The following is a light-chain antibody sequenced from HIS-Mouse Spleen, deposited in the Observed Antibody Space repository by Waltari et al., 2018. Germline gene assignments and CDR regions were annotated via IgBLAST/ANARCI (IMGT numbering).Light chain of an antibody. V-gene: IGLV3-10*01. CDR2: EDS. CDR3: YSTDSSGNHRV. CDR1: TLPKKY. J-gene: IGLJ2*01. Sequence: SYELTPPPAVSVSPGHTARNICSGDTLPKKYAYWYQQKTGQAPVLVIYEDSKRPSGIPERFSGSSSGTMATLTISGAQVEDEADYYCYSTDSSGNHRVFGGGTKLTVL.